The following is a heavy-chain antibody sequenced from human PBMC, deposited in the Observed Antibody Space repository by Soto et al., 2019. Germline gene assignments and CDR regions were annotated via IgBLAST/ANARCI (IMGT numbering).Heavy chain of an antibody. CDR3: ARLLTEGATYREDAFDM. CDR2: ISTYNGKT. CDR1: GYTFTSHG. V-gene: IGHV1-18*01. J-gene: IGHJ3*02. Sequence: QLQLVQSGGEVKTPGASVKVSCTTSGYTFTSHGISWVRQAPGQGLEWMGWISTYNGKTDYAQKFQGRVTMTADKRTSTFYMEVRSLRSDDTAVYYCARLLTEGATYREDAFDMWGQETKVTVSS. D-gene: IGHD1-26*01.